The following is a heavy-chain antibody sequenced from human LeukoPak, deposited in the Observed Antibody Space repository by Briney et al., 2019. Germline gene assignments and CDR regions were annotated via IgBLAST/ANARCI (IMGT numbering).Heavy chain of an antibody. Sequence: GESLKISWKASGYSFTNYWIGWVRQMPGKGLEWMGIIYPGDSDTRYSPSFQGQVTISVDKSISTASLQWSSLKASDTAMYYCARPYYYDTSGYYYDYWGQGTLVTVSS. J-gene: IGHJ4*02. D-gene: IGHD3-22*01. CDR3: ARPYYYDTSGYYYDY. CDR2: IYPGDSDT. V-gene: IGHV5-51*01. CDR1: GYSFTNYW.